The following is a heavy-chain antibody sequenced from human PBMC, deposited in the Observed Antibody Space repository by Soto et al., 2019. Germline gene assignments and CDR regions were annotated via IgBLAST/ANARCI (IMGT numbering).Heavy chain of an antibody. V-gene: IGHV4-31*03. J-gene: IGHJ5*02. Sequence: SETLSLTCTVSGGSISSGGYYWSWIRQHPGKGLEWIGYIYYSGSTYYNPSLKSRVTISVDTSKNQFSLKLSSVTAADTAVYYCASSRATYYDILTGYYWFDPWGQGTLVTVSS. D-gene: IGHD3-9*01. CDR3: ASSRATYYDILTGYYWFDP. CDR1: GGSISSGGYY. CDR2: IYYSGST.